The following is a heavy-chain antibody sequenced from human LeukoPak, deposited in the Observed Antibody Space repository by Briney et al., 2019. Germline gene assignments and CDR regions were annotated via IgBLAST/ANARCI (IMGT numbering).Heavy chain of an antibody. V-gene: IGHV4-4*07. CDR3: ARLGYYYSYMDV. CDR1: GGSISSYY. D-gene: IGHD3-16*01. CDR2: IYSTGST. J-gene: IGHJ6*03. Sequence: SETLSLTCTVSGGSISSYYWSWIRQSAGKGLEWIGRIYSTGSTNYDPSLKSRVTMSVDTSKNQFSLKLSSVTAADTAVYYCARLGYYYSYMDVWGKGTTVTVSS.